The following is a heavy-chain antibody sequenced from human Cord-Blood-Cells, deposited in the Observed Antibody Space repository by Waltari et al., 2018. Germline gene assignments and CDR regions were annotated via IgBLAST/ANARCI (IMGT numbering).Heavy chain of an antibody. D-gene: IGHD3-16*01. CDR3: ARDYRRGGVRWFDP. V-gene: IGHV4-38-2*02. CDR1: GYSISSGHY. Sequence: QVQLHESGPGLVQPSETLSITCAVTGYSISSGHYWAWIRQPPGKGLEWIGSIYHSGSTYYNPSLKSRVTISVDTSKNQFSLKLSSVTAADTAVYYCARDYRRGGVRWFDPWGQGTLVTVSS. J-gene: IGHJ5*02. CDR2: IYHSGST.